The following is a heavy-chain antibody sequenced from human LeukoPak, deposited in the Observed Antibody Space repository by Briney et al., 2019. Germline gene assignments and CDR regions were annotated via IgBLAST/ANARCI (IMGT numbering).Heavy chain of an antibody. CDR3: ARDFGITIFGVANNWFDP. CDR1: GYTFTSYG. J-gene: IGHJ5*02. CDR2: ISAYNGNT. Sequence: ASVKVSCKASGYTFTSYGISWVRQAPGQGLEWMGWISAYNGNTNYAQKLQGRVTMTTDTSTSTAYMELRSLRSDDTAVYYCARDFGITIFGVANNWFDPWGQGTLVTVSS. D-gene: IGHD3-3*01. V-gene: IGHV1-18*01.